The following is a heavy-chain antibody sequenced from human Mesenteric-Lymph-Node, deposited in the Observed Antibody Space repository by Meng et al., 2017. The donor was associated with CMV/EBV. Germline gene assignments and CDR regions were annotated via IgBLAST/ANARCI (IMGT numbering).Heavy chain of an antibody. CDR3: ARVHGTYYYDSSGYRHFDY. CDR2: INHSGST. V-gene: IGHV4-34*01. J-gene: IGHJ4*02. Sequence: ESLKISCAASGFVFSNSAMSWIRQPPGKGLEWIGEINHSGSTNYNPSLKSRVTISVDTSKNQFSLKLSSVTAADTAVYYCARVHGTYYYDSSGYRHFDYWGQGTLVTVSS. D-gene: IGHD3-22*01. CDR1: GFVFSNSA.